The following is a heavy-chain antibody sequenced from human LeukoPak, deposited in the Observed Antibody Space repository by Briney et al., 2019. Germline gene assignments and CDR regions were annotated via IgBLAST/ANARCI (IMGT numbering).Heavy chain of an antibody. CDR1: GFTFSSYG. CDR2: ISYDGSNK. D-gene: IGHD3-16*01. Sequence: GGSLRLSCAASGFTFSSYGMHWVRQAPGKGLEWVAVISYDGSNKYYADSVKGRFTISRDNSKNTLYLQMNSLRAEGTAVYYCARLGDGRRGAFDIWGQGTMVTVSS. V-gene: IGHV3-30*03. J-gene: IGHJ3*02. CDR3: ARLGDGRRGAFDI.